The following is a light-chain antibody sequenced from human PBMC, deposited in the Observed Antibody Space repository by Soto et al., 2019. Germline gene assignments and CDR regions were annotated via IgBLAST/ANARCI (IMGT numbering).Light chain of an antibody. Sequence: IQLTQSPSSLSASVGDRVTITCRASQGISSHLAWYQQKPGKAPKLLIYGASTLQSGVPSRFSGSGSGTEFTLTINSLQPEDFATYYCQQLNSYPITFGQGTRLEIK. J-gene: IGKJ5*01. CDR3: QQLNSYPIT. CDR2: GAS. V-gene: IGKV1-9*01. CDR1: QGISSH.